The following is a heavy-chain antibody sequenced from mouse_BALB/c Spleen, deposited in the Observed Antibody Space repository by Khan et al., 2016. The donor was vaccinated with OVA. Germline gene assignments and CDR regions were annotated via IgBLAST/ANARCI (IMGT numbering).Heavy chain of an antibody. J-gene: IGHJ2*01. CDR1: GYTFTDYA. Sequence: QVQLQQSGPELVRPGVSVKISCKGSGYTFTDYAMHWVKQSHAKSLEWIGLISTYSGNTNYKQKFKGKATMTVDKSSSTAYMDLARLTSEDSAIYDCTRPAYDGYYDYWGQGTTLTVSS. D-gene: IGHD2-3*01. CDR3: TRPAYDGYYDY. V-gene: IGHV1S137*01. CDR2: ISTYSGNT.